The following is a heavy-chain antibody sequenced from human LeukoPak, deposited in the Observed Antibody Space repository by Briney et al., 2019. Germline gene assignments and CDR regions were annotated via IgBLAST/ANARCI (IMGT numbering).Heavy chain of an antibody. J-gene: IGHJ4*02. Sequence: PSETLSLTCTVSGGSISSYYWSWIRQPPGKGLEWIGFISYSGNTNYNPSLKSRVTISLDTSKNQFSLKLISVTAADTAVYYCARGVGSGYTDYWGQGALVTVSS. D-gene: IGHD3-22*01. CDR3: ARGVGSGYTDY. CDR1: GGSISSYY. CDR2: ISYSGNT. V-gene: IGHV4-59*01.